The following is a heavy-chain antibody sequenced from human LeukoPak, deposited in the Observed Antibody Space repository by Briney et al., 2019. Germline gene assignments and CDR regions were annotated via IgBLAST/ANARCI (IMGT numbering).Heavy chain of an antibody. V-gene: IGHV3-66*02. D-gene: IGHD3-22*01. CDR1: GLTVSNNF. CDR3: ASYDGRAAYLEY. CDR2: IYVGGGPT. J-gene: IGHJ4*02. Sequence: PGGSLRLSCAASGLTVSNNFMSWVRQAPGKGLEWVSVIYVGGGPTYYADSVRGRFTISRDNSKNTVYLQMNSLRPEDTAVYYCASYDGRAAYLEYWGQGTLVTVSS.